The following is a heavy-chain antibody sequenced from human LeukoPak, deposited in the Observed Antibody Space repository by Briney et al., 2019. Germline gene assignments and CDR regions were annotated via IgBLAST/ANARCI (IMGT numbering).Heavy chain of an antibody. D-gene: IGHD2/OR15-2a*01. Sequence: SVKVSCKASGGTFSSCAISWVRQAPGQGLEWMGGIIPIFGTANYAQKFQGRVTITADESTSTAYMELSSLRSEDTAVYYCARGWKIFYYYYGMDVWGQGTTVTVSS. CDR3: ARGWKIFYYYYGMDV. J-gene: IGHJ6*02. CDR2: IIPIFGTA. V-gene: IGHV1-69*13. CDR1: GGTFSSCA.